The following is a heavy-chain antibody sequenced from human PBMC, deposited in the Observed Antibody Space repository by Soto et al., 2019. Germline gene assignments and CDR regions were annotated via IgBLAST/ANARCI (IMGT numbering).Heavy chain of an antibody. V-gene: IGHV4-59*08. J-gene: IGHJ5*02. CDR3: AVASYQLLHGWFDP. CDR2: IYYSGST. D-gene: IGHD2-2*01. CDR1: SGSISSYY. Sequence: SVTLSLTSTVASGSISSYYWILIRQHPGKGLEWIGYIYYSGSTNYNPSLKSRVTISVDTSKNQFSLKLSSVTAADTAVYYCAVASYQLLHGWFDPWGQGTLVTVSS.